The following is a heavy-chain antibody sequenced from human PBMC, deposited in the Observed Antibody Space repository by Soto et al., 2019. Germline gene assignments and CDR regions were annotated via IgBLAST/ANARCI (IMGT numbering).Heavy chain of an antibody. J-gene: IGHJ3*02. CDR1: VGSFSGYY. V-gene: IGHV4-34*01. Sequence: QVQLQEWGTGPLKPSETLSLTCAVYVGSFSGYYWSWIRQPPEKNLEWIGEINHRGSTNYNPSLKSRVTISVDTSKNQFSLKLSSVTAADTAVYYCARGIRVGRSWYGAFDIWGQGTMAIVSS. CDR2: INHRGST. CDR3: ARGIRVGRSWYGAFDI. D-gene: IGHD6-13*01.